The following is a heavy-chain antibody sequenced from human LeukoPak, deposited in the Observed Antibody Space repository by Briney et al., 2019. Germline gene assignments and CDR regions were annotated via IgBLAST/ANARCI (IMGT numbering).Heavy chain of an antibody. CDR2: IYYSGST. CDR1: GGSISSGGYY. Sequence: PSQTLSLTCTVSGGSISSGGYYWSWIRQHPGKGLEWIGYIYYSGSTYYNPSLKSRVTISVDTSKNQFSLKLRSVTAADTAVYYCAREHIVPTRYFDYWGQGTLVTVSS. V-gene: IGHV4-31*03. CDR3: AREHIVPTRYFDY. J-gene: IGHJ4*02. D-gene: IGHD2-21*01.